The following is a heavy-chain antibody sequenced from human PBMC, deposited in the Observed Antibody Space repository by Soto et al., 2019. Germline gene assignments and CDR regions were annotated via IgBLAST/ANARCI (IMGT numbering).Heavy chain of an antibody. CDR3: ARDIVVVVAVLFPGDY. V-gene: IGHV1-18*01. Sequence: GASVKVSCKASGYTFTSYGISSVRQAPGQGLEWMGWISAYNGNTNYAQKFQGRVTMTTDTSTITPYMELSSLRSEAKAVFYCARDIVVVVAVLFPGDYWGPGTLVTVSS. CDR2: ISAYNGNT. J-gene: IGHJ4*02. D-gene: IGHD2-15*01. CDR1: GYTFTSYG.